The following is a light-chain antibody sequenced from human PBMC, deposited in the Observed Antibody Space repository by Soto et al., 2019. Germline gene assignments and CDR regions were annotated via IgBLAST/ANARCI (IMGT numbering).Light chain of an antibody. CDR3: QQYDNLPLT. CDR2: DAS. CDR1: QSISSY. V-gene: IGKV1-33*01. J-gene: IGKJ4*01. Sequence: DIQMTQSPSSLSASVGDRVTITCRASQSISSYLNWYQQKPGKAPKLLIYDASNLETGVPSRFSGSGSGTHFTFTINSLQPEDIATYYCQQYDNLPLTFGGGTKVDIK.